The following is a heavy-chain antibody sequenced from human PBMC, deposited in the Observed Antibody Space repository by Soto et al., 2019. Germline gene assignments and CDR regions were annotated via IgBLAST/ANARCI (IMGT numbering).Heavy chain of an antibody. Sequence: GASVKVSCKASGGTFSSYAISWVRQAPGQGLEWMGGIIPIFGTANYAQKFQGRVTITADKSTSTAYMELSSLRSEDTAVYYCARXGYSSSWYPALYYGMDVWGQGTTVTVSS. J-gene: IGHJ6*02. CDR3: ARXGYSSSWYPALYYGMDV. CDR1: GGTFSSYA. D-gene: IGHD6-13*01. CDR2: IIPIFGTA. V-gene: IGHV1-69*06.